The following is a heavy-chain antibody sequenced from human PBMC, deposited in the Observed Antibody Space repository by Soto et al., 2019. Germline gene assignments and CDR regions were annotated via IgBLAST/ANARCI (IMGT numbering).Heavy chain of an antibody. V-gene: IGHV4-39*01. CDR1: GGSISSSSYY. J-gene: IGHJ5*02. CDR2: IYYSGST. CDR3: ARHSFTVGGVQLWLRVNWFDP. Sequence: QLQLQESGPGLVKPSETLSLTCTVSGGSISSSSYYWGWIRQPPGKGLEWIGSIYYSGSTYYNPSLKSRVTISVDTSKNQFSLKLSSVTAADTAVYYCARHSFTVGGVQLWLRVNWFDPWGQGTLVTVSS. D-gene: IGHD5-18*01.